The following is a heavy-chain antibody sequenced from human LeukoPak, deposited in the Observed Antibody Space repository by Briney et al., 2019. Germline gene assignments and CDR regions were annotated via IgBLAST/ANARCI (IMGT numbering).Heavy chain of an antibody. CDR3: ARHRAGGYCAVGDCFVHTF. CDR2: FSPYNGHT. D-gene: IGHD2-8*02. J-gene: IGHJ4*02. Sequence: VASVKVSCKASGGTFSSYAISWVRQAPGQGLEWMGWFSPYNGHTNLAQKLQDRVTMTTDTSTNTAYMELRSLRSDDTAVYYCARHRAGGYCAVGDCFVHTFWGQGTLVTVSS. CDR1: GGTFSSYA. V-gene: IGHV1-18*01.